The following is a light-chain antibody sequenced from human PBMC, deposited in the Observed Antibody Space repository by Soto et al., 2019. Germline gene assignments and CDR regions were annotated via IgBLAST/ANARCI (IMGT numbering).Light chain of an antibody. J-gene: IGLJ2*01. Sequence: SSLTQPASVSGSPGQSITISCTGTSSDVGGYYYVSWYQQHPGNAPKLMIYDVSNRPSGVSDRFSGSKSGNTASLTISGLQAEDEADYYCSSYTISGTVLFGGGTKVTVL. CDR2: DVS. CDR1: SSDVGGYYY. CDR3: SSYTISGTVL. V-gene: IGLV2-14*01.